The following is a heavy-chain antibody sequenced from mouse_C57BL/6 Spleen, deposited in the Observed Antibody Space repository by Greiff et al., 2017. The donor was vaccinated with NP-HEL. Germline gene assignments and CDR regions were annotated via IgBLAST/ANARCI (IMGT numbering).Heavy chain of an antibody. D-gene: IGHD1-1*01. CDR1: GFTFSSYG. CDR3: ARSGDYYGSSPAWFAD. CDR2: ISSGGSYT. Sequence: EVMLVESGGDLVKPGGSLKLSCAASGFTFSSYGMSWVRPTPDKRLEWVATISSGGSYTYYPDSVKGRFTISRDNAKNTLYLQMSSLKSEDTAMYYCARSGDYYGSSPAWFADWGQGTLVTVSA. V-gene: IGHV5-6*01. J-gene: IGHJ3*01.